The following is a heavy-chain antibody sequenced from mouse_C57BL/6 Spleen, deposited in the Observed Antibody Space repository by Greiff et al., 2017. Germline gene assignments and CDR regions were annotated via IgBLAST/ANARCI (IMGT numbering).Heavy chain of an antibody. V-gene: IGHV1-54*01. D-gene: IGHD1-1*01. Sequence: QVQLKQSGAELVRPGTSVKVSCKASGYAFTNYLIEWVKQRPGQGLEWIGVINPGSGGTNYNEKFKGKATLTADKSSSTAYMQLSSLTSEDSAVYFCARKYYYGSSYDYFDYWGQGTTLTVSS. J-gene: IGHJ2*01. CDR1: GYAFTNYL. CDR2: INPGSGGT. CDR3: ARKYYYGSSYDYFDY.